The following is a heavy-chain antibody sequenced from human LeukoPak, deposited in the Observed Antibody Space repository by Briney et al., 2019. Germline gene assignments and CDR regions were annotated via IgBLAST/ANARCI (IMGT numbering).Heavy chain of an antibody. J-gene: IGHJ2*01. CDR1: GFPLSSFG. D-gene: IGHD5-18*01. V-gene: IGHV3-30*18. Sequence: GGSLRLSCTASGFPLSSFGMHWVRQAPGKGLEWVAVISDDGSNTYYADSVKGRFTISRDNSKNTLYLQLNSLRTEDTAVYYCAKDADTATIIYWYFDLWGRGTLVTVSS. CDR3: AKDADTATIIYWYFDL. CDR2: ISDDGSNT.